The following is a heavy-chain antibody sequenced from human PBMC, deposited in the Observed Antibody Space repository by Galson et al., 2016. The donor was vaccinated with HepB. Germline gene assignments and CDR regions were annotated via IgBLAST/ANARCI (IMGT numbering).Heavy chain of an antibody. CDR1: GGSLTSGGYY. CDR3: ARQYRGGPSDY. V-gene: IGHV4-61*03. Sequence: SETLSLTCTVSGGSLTSGGYYWYWIRQHPGQGLEWIGQIFHTGRVNYTPSLASRVTISVDTSNNHFSLRLTSVTAADTALYYCARQYRGGPSDYWGQGTLVIVSS. CDR2: IFHTGRV. D-gene: IGHD5-12*01. J-gene: IGHJ4*02.